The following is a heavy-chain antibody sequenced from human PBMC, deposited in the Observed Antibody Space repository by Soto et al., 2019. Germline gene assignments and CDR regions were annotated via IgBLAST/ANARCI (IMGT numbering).Heavy chain of an antibody. Sequence: GASVKVSCKDSGGTFSSYASTWVRQAPGQGLEWMGWINPVNGNTKYSQNFQGRVTITQDTSASTAYMELSSLTSEDTAVYYCAREKWGSGSRWLDPWGQGTLVTVS. CDR2: INPVNGNT. CDR3: AREKWGSGSRWLDP. D-gene: IGHD6-19*01. CDR1: GGTFSSYA. J-gene: IGHJ5*02. V-gene: IGHV1-3*01.